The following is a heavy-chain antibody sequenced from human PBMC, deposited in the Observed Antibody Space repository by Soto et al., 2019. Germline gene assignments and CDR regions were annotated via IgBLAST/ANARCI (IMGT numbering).Heavy chain of an antibody. CDR3: SRNRNPSSKTHGMDV. CDR1: GLSFSTHS. CDR2: ISSDSYYI. Sequence: EVQLVESGGGLVEPGGSLRLSCAPSGLSFSTHSMNWVRQAPGKGLEWVSSISSDSYYIYYADSVKGRFTISRDNAKNSLFLPMNSLRAADTAVYYCSRNRNPSSKTHGMDVWGQGTTVTVSS. J-gene: IGHJ6*02. V-gene: IGHV3-21*01.